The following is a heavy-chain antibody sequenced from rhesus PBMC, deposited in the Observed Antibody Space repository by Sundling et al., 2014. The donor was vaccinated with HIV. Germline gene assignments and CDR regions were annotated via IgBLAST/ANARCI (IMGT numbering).Heavy chain of an antibody. V-gene: IGHV7-114*01. Sequence: QVQLVQSGAEVKQPGASVKVSCKASGYTFTSYGINWMRQAHGQRPEWMGWINTDTGTPTYAQDFRERFTFSMDTSISTAYLQISNLKAEDTAVYYCARGSYYNIWTGHDAFDFWGQGLRVTVSS. D-gene: IGHD3-3*01. CDR1: GYTFTSYG. CDR2: INTDTGTP. J-gene: IGHJ3*01. CDR3: ARGSYYNIWTGHDAFDF.